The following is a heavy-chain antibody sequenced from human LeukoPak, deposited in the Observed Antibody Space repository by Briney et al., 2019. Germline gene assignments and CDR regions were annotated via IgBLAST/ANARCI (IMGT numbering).Heavy chain of an antibody. CDR2: IYSGGST. CDR3: ATGERMVRGDGVDY. J-gene: IGHJ4*02. D-gene: IGHD3-10*01. CDR1: GFTVRNNY. V-gene: IGHV3-66*01. Sequence: GGSLRLSCAASGFTVRNNYMSWVRQAPGKGLEWISVIYSGGSTYYADSVKGRFTISRDNSKNTLYLQMNSLRAEDTAVYFCATGERMVRGDGVDYWGQGTLVTVSS.